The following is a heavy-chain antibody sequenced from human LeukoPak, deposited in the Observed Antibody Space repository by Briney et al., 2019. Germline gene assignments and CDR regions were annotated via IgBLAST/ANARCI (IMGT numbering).Heavy chain of an antibody. V-gene: IGHV3-43*02. CDR2: ISGDGGST. D-gene: IGHD2-8*01. CDR3: AKDLYCTNGECPSYYYGMDV. Sequence: PGGSLRLSCAASGFTFYDYAMHWVRQAPGKGLEWVSLISGDGGSTYYADSVKGRFTISRDNSKNSLYLQMNSLRTEDTALYYCAKDLYCTNGECPSYYYGMDVWGQGTTVTVSS. J-gene: IGHJ6*02. CDR1: GFTFYDYA.